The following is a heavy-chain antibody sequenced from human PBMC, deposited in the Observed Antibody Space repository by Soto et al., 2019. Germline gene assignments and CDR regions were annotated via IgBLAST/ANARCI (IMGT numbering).Heavy chain of an antibody. CDR2: SSGSGGST. J-gene: IGHJ5*02. Sequence: GGSLRLSCAASGFTFANYAMSWVRQAPGKGLEWVSGSSGSGGSTYYADSVRGRFTISRDNSKNTVYLQMNSLRAEDTAVYYCARDSVSWWYWFDPWGQGTLVTVSS. V-gene: IGHV3-23*01. CDR1: GFTFANYA. D-gene: IGHD2-8*02. CDR3: ARDSVSWWYWFDP.